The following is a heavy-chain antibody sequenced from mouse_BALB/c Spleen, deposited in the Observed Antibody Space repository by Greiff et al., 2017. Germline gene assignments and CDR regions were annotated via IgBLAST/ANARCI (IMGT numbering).Heavy chain of an antibody. Sequence: EVQLQESGPGLVKPSQSLSLTCSVTGYSITSGYYWNWIRQFPGNKLEWMGYISYDGSNNYNPSLKNRISITRDTSKNQFFLKLNSVTTEDTATYYCASIYYGYDAGYWYFDVWGAGTTVTVPS. CDR3: ASIYYGYDAGYWYFDV. CDR1: GYSITSGYY. V-gene: IGHV3-6*02. J-gene: IGHJ1*01. D-gene: IGHD2-2*01. CDR2: ISYDGSN.